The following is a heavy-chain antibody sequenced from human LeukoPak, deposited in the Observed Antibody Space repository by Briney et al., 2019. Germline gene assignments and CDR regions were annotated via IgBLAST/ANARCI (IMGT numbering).Heavy chain of an antibody. J-gene: IGHJ6*02. CDR2: INPNSGGT. CDR1: GYTFTGYY. D-gene: IGHD2-2*01. V-gene: IGHV1-2*02. CDR3: RRDLVIFNVVVPAAIWAKYFNGMDV. Sequence: ASVKVSCKASGYTFTGYYMHWVRQAPGQGLELMGWINPNSGGTNYAQKFQGRVTMTRDSSISTAYMELNMLRSDDTAVYYCRRDLVIFNVVVPAAIWAKYFNGMDVWGQGTTVTVSS.